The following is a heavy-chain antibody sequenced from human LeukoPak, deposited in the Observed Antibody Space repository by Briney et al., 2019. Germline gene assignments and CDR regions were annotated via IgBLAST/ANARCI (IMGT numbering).Heavy chain of an antibody. CDR2: INHSGNT. CDR3: ARTQYVLIVYYYYYMDV. V-gene: IGHV4-34*01. D-gene: IGHD2-8*01. Sequence: PSETLSLTCAVYGESFSGYYWSWIRQPPGKGLEWIGEINHSGNTNYNPSLKSRVTISVDTSKNQFSLKLSSVTAADTAVYYCARTQYVLIVYYYYYMDVWGKGTTVTVS. CDR1: GESFSGYY. J-gene: IGHJ6*03.